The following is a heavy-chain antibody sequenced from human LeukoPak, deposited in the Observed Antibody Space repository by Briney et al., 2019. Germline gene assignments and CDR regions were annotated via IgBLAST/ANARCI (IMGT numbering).Heavy chain of an antibody. V-gene: IGHV4-30-2*01. J-gene: IGHJ2*01. CDR3: GSFGGKGVFDL. D-gene: IGHD1-26*01. Sequence: PSETLSLTCAVSGGSISSCGYSWSWIRQPPGKGLEWIGYIYHSGSTYYNPSLKSRVTISVDRSKNQFSLKLSSVTAADTAVYYCGSFGGKGVFDLWGRGTLVTVSS. CDR1: GGSISSCGYS. CDR2: IYHSGST.